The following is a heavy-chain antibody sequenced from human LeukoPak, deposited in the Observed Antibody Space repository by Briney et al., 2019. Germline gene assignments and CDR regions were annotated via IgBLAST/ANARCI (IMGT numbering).Heavy chain of an antibody. Sequence: ASVKVSCKASGYTFTGYYMHWVRQAPGQGLEWMGRINPNSGGTNYAQKFQGRVTMTRDTSISTAYMELSRLRSDDTAVYYCASLPLWAYYYYYMDVWGKGTTITVSS. V-gene: IGHV1-2*06. CDR2: INPNSGGT. CDR3: ASLPLWAYYYYYMDV. CDR1: GYTFTGYY. J-gene: IGHJ6*03. D-gene: IGHD1-14*01.